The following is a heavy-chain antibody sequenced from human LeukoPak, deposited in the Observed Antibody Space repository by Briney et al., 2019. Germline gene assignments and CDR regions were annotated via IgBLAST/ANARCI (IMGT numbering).Heavy chain of an antibody. CDR1: GYTFTSYY. CDR3: AGGFRYFDY. Sequence: ASVKVSCKASGYTFTSYYMHWVRQAPGQGLEWMGWVTPHSGVTNYAQKFQDRVTMTRDTSISTAYMELNSLRSEDTAVYYCAGGFRYFDYWGQRTLVTVSS. V-gene: IGHV1-2*02. D-gene: IGHD3-3*01. J-gene: IGHJ4*02. CDR2: VTPHSGVT.